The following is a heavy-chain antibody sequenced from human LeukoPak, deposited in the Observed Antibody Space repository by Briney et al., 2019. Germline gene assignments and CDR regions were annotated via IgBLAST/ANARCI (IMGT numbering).Heavy chain of an antibody. Sequence: GGSLRLSCAASGFTFSSYWMHWVRQAPGKGLVWVSRINSDGSSTSYADSVKGRFTISRDNSKNTLYLQMNSLRAEDTAVYYCARGTPSSSGWLYYGMDVWGQGTTVTVSS. V-gene: IGHV3-74*01. CDR3: ARGTPSSSGWLYYGMDV. CDR1: GFTFSSYW. J-gene: IGHJ6*02. CDR2: INSDGSST. D-gene: IGHD6-19*01.